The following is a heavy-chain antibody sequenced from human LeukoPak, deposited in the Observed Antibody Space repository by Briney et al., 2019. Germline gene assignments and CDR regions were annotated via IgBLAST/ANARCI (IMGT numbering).Heavy chain of an antibody. CDR2: IWYDGSNK. V-gene: IGHV3-33*01. Sequence: GGSLRLSCAASGFTSSSYGMHWVRQAPGKGLEWVAVIWYDGSNKYYADSVKGRFTISRDNSKNTLYLQMNSLRAEDTAVYYCASHCSSTSCSYYYYGMDVWGQGTTVTVSS. CDR1: GFTSSSYG. D-gene: IGHD2-2*01. J-gene: IGHJ6*02. CDR3: ASHCSSTSCSYYYYGMDV.